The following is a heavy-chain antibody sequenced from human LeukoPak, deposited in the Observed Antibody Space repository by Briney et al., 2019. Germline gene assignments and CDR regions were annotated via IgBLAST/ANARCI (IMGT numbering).Heavy chain of an antibody. Sequence: SETLSLTCTVSGGSISSYYWSWIRQPAGKGLEWIGRIYTSGSTNYNPSLKSRVTMSVATSKNQFSLKLSSVTAADTAVYYCARDETSRDYYYGMDVWGQGTTVTVSS. CDR1: GGSISSYY. V-gene: IGHV4-4*07. D-gene: IGHD2-2*01. CDR2: IYTSGST. J-gene: IGHJ6*02. CDR3: ARDETSRDYYYGMDV.